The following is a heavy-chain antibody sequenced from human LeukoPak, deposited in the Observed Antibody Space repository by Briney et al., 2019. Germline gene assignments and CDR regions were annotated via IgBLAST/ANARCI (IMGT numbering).Heavy chain of an antibody. D-gene: IGHD6-13*01. CDR1: GGSISSYY. CDR3: ASSIAADLDS. Sequence: SETLSLTCTVSGGSISSYYWSWIRQPPGKGLEWIGYIYYSGSTNYNPSLKSRVTISVDTSKNQLSLRLSSLTAADTAVYYCASSIAADLDSWGQGTLAIVSS. J-gene: IGHJ4*02. V-gene: IGHV4-59*12. CDR2: IYYSGST.